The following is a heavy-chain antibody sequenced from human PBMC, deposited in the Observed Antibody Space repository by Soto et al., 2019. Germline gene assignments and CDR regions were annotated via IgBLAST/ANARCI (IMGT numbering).Heavy chain of an antibody. CDR3: GRVMIGTSRHTDSDY. CDR2: ITYDGSNQ. J-gene: IGHJ4*02. D-gene: IGHD2-2*01. V-gene: IGHV3-30-3*01. Sequence: PGGSLRLSCAASGFIFSSYTMHWVRQAPGKGLEWVGVITYDGSNQYYADSVKGRFTISRDNSRNMLFLQMNSLRPDDTAIYYCGRVMIGTSRHTDSDYWGQGTQVTVSS. CDR1: GFIFSSYT.